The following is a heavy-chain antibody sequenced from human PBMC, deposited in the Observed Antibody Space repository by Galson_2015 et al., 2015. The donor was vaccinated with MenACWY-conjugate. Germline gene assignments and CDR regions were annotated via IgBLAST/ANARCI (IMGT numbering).Heavy chain of an antibody. J-gene: IGHJ6*02. CDR3: ASSSLGYYYYYYGMDV. D-gene: IGHD6-6*01. V-gene: IGHV3-23*01. CDR2: ISGSGGST. CDR1: GFTFSSYA. Sequence: SLRLSCAASGFTFSSYAMSWVRQAPGKGLEWVSAISGSGGSTYYADSVKGRFTISRHNSKNTLYLQMNSLRAEDTAVYYCASSSLGYYYYYYGMDVWGQGTTV.